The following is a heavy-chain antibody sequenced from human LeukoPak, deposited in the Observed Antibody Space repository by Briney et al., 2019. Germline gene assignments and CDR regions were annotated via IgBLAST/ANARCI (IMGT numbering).Heavy chain of an antibody. Sequence: TGGSLRLSCAASGFYFSTHAMHWVRQAPGKGLEWVAVVSHDGNTKYYTDSVKGRFTISRDNSKNTLYLQMNGLRTDDTAVYYCARAIVGTENFDYWGQGTLVTVSS. CDR3: ARAIVGTENFDY. CDR1: GFYFSTHA. CDR2: VSHDGNTK. D-gene: IGHD5-12*01. J-gene: IGHJ4*02. V-gene: IGHV3-30*10.